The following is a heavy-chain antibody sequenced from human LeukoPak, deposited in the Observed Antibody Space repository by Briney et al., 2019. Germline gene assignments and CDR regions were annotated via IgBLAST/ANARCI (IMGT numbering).Heavy chain of an antibody. CDR1: GGSISSGDYY. D-gene: IGHD3-22*01. CDR3: ARGIRNLGYDSSGYPDY. J-gene: IGHJ4*02. V-gene: IGHV4-30-4*08. Sequence: SETLSLTCTVSGGSISSGDYYWSWIRQPPGKGLEGIGYIYYSGSTYYNPSLKSRVTISVDTSKNQFSLKLSSVTAADTAVYYCARGIRNLGYDSSGYPDYWGQGTLVTVSS. CDR2: IYYSGST.